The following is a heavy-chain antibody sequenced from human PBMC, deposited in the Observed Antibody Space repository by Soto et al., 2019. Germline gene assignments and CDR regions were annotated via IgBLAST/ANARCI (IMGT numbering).Heavy chain of an antibody. Sequence: QVQLVESGGGVVQPGRSLRLSCAASGFTFSSYGMHWVRQAPGKGLEWVAVIWYDGSNKYYADSVKGRFTISRDNSKNTLYLQMNSLRAEDTAVYYCAREGYDILTGYYRRYFDYWGQGTLVTVSS. CDR1: GFTFSSYG. D-gene: IGHD3-9*01. CDR3: AREGYDILTGYYRRYFDY. CDR2: IWYDGSNK. J-gene: IGHJ4*02. V-gene: IGHV3-33*01.